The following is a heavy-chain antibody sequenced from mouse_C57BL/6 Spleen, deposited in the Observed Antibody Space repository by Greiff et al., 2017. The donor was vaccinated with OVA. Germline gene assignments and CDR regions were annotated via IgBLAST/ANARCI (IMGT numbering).Heavy chain of an antibody. CDR1: GFTFSSYG. Sequence: EVQLVESGGDLVKPGGSLKLSCAASGFTFSSYGMSWVRQTPDTRLEWVAPISSGGSYTYYPDSVTGRFTISRDNAKNTLYLQMSSLKSEDTAMYYCARLGRGNAMDYWGQGTSVTVSS. V-gene: IGHV5-6*01. J-gene: IGHJ4*01. CDR2: ISSGGSYT. CDR3: ARLGRGNAMDY. D-gene: IGHD4-1*01.